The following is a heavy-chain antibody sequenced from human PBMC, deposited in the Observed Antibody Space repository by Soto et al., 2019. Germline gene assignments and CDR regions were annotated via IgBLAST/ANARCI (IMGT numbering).Heavy chain of an antibody. Sequence: SETLSLTCTVSGGSISNLYWGWTRRPPGKGLEWIGSIYYSGSTYYNPSLKSRVTISVDTSKNQFSLKLSSVTAADTAVYYCARRWGYSFDYWGQGTLVTVSS. CDR2: IYYSGST. J-gene: IGHJ4*02. CDR3: ARRWGYSFDY. D-gene: IGHD7-27*01. V-gene: IGHV4-39*01. CDR1: GGSISNLY.